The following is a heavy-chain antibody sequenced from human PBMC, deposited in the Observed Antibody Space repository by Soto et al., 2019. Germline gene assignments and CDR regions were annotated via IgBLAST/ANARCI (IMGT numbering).Heavy chain of an antibody. CDR1: GYTLTELS. D-gene: IGHD2-15*01. CDR3: GTSYPYCSGGSCYGKFGWFDP. Sequence: ASVKVSCKVSGYTLTELSMHWVRQAPGKGLEWMGGFDPEDGETIYAQKFQGRVTMTEDTSTDTAYMELSSLRSEDTAVYYCGTSYPYCSGGSCYGKFGWFDPWGQGTLVTVSS. CDR2: FDPEDGET. J-gene: IGHJ5*02. V-gene: IGHV1-24*01.